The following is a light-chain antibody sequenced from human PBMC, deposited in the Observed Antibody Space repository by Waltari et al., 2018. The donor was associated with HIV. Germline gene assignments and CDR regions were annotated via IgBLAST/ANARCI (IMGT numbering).Light chain of an antibody. J-gene: IGKJ2*01. Sequence: EIVMTQSPGTLSLSPGERATLSCRASQRVNTNLAWYQQKVGQAPRRIIYDASTGASSVPPRFSGSGSGTEFTLTISGLQSEDFAVYYCQQYHNWPYTFGQGTTLEIK. CDR1: QRVNTN. CDR3: QQYHNWPYT. CDR2: DAS. V-gene: IGKV3-15*01.